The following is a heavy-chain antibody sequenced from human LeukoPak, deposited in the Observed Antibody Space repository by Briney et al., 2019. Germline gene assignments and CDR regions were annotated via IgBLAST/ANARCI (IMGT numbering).Heavy chain of an antibody. Sequence: ASVKVSCKASGYTFTGYYMHWVRQAPGQGLEWMGWINPNSGGTNYAQKFQGRVTMTRDTSISTAYMELSRLRSDDTAVCYCARDLAGYYYDSSGYVLDYWGQGTLVTVSS. J-gene: IGHJ4*02. CDR3: ARDLAGYYYDSSGYVLDY. D-gene: IGHD3-22*01. CDR2: INPNSGGT. CDR1: GYTFTGYY. V-gene: IGHV1-2*02.